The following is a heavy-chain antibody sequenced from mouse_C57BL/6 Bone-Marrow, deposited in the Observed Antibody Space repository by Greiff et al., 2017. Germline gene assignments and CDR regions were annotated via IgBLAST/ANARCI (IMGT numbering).Heavy chain of an antibody. D-gene: IGHD2-3*01. CDR2: IHPNSGST. CDR1: GYTFTSYW. J-gene: IGHJ3*01. V-gene: IGHV1-64*01. CDR3: SRDGYYWVAY. Sequence: QVQLQQPGAELVKPGASVKLSCKASGYTFTSYWMPWVKQRPGQGLEWIGMIHPNSGSTNYNEKFKSKATLTVDKASSTAYMQLSSLTSEDSAVYYCSRDGYYWVAYWGQGTLVTVSA.